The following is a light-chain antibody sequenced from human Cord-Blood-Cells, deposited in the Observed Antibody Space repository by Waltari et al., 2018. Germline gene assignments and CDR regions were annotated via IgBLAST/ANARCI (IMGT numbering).Light chain of an antibody. CDR3: QQYNNWSHLT. CDR1: QSVSSN. Sequence: EIVMTQSAATLSVSTGKRSTISCRASQSVSSNLTWYQQKPSQAPTLLIYGASTRPTGIPARFSGSGSATEFTLTISSLQSEDFAVSYCQQYNNWSHLTFGGGTKVEIK. V-gene: IGKV3-15*01. CDR2: GAS. J-gene: IGKJ4*01.